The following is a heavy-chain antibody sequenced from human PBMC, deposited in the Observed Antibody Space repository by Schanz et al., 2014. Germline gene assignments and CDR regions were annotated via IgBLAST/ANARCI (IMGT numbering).Heavy chain of an antibody. CDR2: ISSGGGST. CDR1: GFTFSAYG. CDR3: ARIGGSVFDY. V-gene: IGHV3-23*01. D-gene: IGHD3-10*01. Sequence: EVQLLESGGGLVQPGGSLRLSCAASGFTFSAYGMNWLRQAPGKGLEWVSSISSGGGSTYYADSVKGRFTISRDNSKNTLYLQMKSLRAEDTAVYYCARIGGSVFDYWAQGTLVTVSS. J-gene: IGHJ4*02.